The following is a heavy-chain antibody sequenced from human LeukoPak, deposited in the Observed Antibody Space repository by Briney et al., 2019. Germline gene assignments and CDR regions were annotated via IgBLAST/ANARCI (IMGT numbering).Heavy chain of an antibody. J-gene: IGHJ2*01. CDR3: AKGYSYGFWYFDL. CDR1: GFTFNSHA. D-gene: IGHD5-18*01. V-gene: IGHV3-23*01. Sequence: GGSLRLSCAVSGFTFNSHAMCWVRQAPGKGLEWVSSIDISGGSTYYADSVKGRFTISRDNSKNTLYLQMNSLRAEDTAVYYCAKGYSYGFWYFDLWGRGTLVTVSS. CDR2: IDISGGST.